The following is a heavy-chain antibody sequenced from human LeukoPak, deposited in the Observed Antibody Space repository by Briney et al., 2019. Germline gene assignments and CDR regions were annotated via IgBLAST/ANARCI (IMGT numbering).Heavy chain of an antibody. CDR1: GFTFSSYE. D-gene: IGHD2-21*02. CDR3: AREGGSGYCGGDCYPN. J-gene: IGHJ4*02. CDR2: ISSSGSPI. V-gene: IGHV3-48*03. Sequence: GGSLRLSCAASGFTFSSYEMNWVRQAPGKGLEWVSYISSSGSPIYYADSVKGRFTISRDNAKNSLYLQMNSLRAEDTAVYYCAREGGSGYCGGDCYPNWGQGTLVTVSS.